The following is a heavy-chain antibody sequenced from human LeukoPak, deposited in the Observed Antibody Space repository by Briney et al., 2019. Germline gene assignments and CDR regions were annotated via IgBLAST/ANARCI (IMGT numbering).Heavy chain of an antibody. D-gene: IGHD1-26*01. CDR2: IYYSGST. CDR1: GGSISSSSLY. J-gene: IGHJ4*02. CDR3: ASLRERSYYARGFDY. V-gene: IGHV4-39*01. Sequence: PSETLSLTCTVSGGSISSSSLYWGWIRQPPGKGLEWIGSIYYSGSTYYIPSLKSRVTISVDTSKNQFSLKLSSVTAADTAVYYCASLRERSYYARGFDYWGQGTLVTVSS.